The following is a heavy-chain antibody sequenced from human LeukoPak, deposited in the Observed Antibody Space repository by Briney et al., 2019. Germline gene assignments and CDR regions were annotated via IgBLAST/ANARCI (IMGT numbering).Heavy chain of an antibody. J-gene: IGHJ6*02. D-gene: IGHD3-3*01. CDR2: INPNSGGT. Sequence: ASVKVSCKASGYTFTCYYMHWVRQAPGQGLEWMGWINPNSGGTNYAQKFQGRVTMTRDTSISTAYMELSRLRSDDTAVYYCARDGITIFGVGPGYYYGMDVWGQGTTVTVSS. CDR1: GYTFTCYY. V-gene: IGHV1-2*02. CDR3: ARDGITIFGVGPGYYYGMDV.